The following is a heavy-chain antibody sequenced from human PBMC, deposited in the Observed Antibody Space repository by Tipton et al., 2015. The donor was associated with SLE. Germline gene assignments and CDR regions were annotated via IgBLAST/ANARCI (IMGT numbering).Heavy chain of an antibody. CDR1: GGSISNNSYY. Sequence: TLSLTCTVSGGSISNNSYYWSWIRQPAGKGLEWIGRIYTSGSTNYNPSLKSRVTISVDTSKNQFSLKLTSVTAADTAVYYWARGFRSITCLDYWGQGTLVTVSS. D-gene: IGHD2-2*01. J-gene: IGHJ4*02. CDR3: ARGFRSITCLDY. CDR2: IYTSGST. V-gene: IGHV4-61*02.